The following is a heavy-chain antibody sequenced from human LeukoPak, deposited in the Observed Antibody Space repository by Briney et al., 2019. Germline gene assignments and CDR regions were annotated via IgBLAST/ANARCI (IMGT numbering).Heavy chain of an antibody. J-gene: IGHJ4*02. V-gene: IGHV3-15*01. CDR2: IKSKTDGGTT. D-gene: IGHD6-6*01. Sequence: GGSLRLSCAASGFTFGNSWMNWVRQAPGKGLEWVCRIKSKTDGGTTDYAAPVKCRFTISRDDSKNTLYLQMNSLKTKATALCTSTGCQYSSRGLLLDYWGQGTLVTVSS. CDR3: TGCQYSSRGLLLDY. CDR1: GFTFGNSW.